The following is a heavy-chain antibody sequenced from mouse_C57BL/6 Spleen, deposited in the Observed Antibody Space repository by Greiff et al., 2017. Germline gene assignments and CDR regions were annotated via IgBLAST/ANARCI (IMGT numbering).Heavy chain of an antibody. CDR3: ARSGYGSSYAMDY. J-gene: IGHJ4*01. CDR1: GYAFSSYW. Sequence: VQLQESGAELVKPGASVKISRKASGYAFSSYWMNWVKQRPGKGLEWIGQIYPGDGDTNYNGKFKGKATLTADKSSSTAYMQLSSLTSEDSAVYFCARSGYGSSYAMDYWGQGTSVTVSS. V-gene: IGHV1-80*01. D-gene: IGHD1-1*01. CDR2: IYPGDGDT.